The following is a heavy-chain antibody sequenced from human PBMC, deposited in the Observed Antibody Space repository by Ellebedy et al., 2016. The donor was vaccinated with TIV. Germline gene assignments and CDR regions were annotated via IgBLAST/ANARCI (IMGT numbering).Heavy chain of an antibody. CDR1: GYTFTSYG. J-gene: IGHJ6*02. D-gene: IGHD3-10*01. V-gene: IGHV1-18*04. Sequence: AASVKVSCKASGYTFTSYGISWVRQAPGKGLEWMGWISAYNGNTNYAQKLQGRVTMTTDTSTSTAYMELRSLRSDNTAVYYCAREVGGVVGMVRGYGMDVWGQGTTVTVSS. CDR2: ISAYNGNT. CDR3: AREVGGVVGMVRGYGMDV.